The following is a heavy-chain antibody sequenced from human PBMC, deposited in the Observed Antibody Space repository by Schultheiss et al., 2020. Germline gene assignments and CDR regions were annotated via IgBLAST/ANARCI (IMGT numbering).Heavy chain of an antibody. CDR1: GFTFSDYY. D-gene: IGHD2-15*01. V-gene: IGHV3-33*08. J-gene: IGHJ6*02. Sequence: GGSLRLSCAASGFTFSDYYMNWARQAPGKGLEWVAVIWYDGSNKYYADSVKGRFTISRDNSKNTLYLQMNSLRAEDTAVYYCARDMAYCSGGSCYSFGYYYGMDVWGQGTTVTVSS. CDR2: IWYDGSNK. CDR3: ARDMAYCSGGSCYSFGYYYGMDV.